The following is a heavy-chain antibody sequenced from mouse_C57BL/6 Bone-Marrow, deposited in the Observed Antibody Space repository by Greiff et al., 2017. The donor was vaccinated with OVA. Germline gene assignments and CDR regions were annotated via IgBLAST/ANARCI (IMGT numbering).Heavy chain of an antibody. CDR1: GYTFTSYW. J-gene: IGHJ1*03. Sequence: VQLQQSGTVLARPGASVKMSCKTSGYTFTSYWMHWVKQRPGQGLEWIGAIYPGNSDTSYNQKFKGKAKLTAVTSASTAYMELSSLTNEDSAVYYCTRARSGPDDYGSSYSWYFDVWGTGTTVTVSS. CDR2: IYPGNSDT. V-gene: IGHV1-5*01. D-gene: IGHD1-1*01. CDR3: TRARSGPDDYGSSYSWYFDV.